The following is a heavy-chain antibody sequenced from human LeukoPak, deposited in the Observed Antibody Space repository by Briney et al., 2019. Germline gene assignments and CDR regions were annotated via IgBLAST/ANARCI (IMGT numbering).Heavy chain of an antibody. D-gene: IGHD1-26*01. J-gene: IGHJ4*02. CDR2: INPSGGST. Sequence: ASVKVSCKASGYTFTSYGISWVRQAPGQGLEWMGIINPSGGSTSYAQKFQGRVTMTRDTSTSTVYMELSSLRSEDTAVYNCARARIVGATIDFDYWGQGTLVTVSS. V-gene: IGHV1-46*01. CDR1: GYTFTSYG. CDR3: ARARIVGATIDFDY.